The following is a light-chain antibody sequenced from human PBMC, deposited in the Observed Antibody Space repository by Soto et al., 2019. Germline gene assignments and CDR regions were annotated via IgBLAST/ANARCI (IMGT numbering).Light chain of an antibody. CDR2: AAS. J-gene: IGKJ5*01. CDR3: QQSYSTTWT. V-gene: IGKV1-39*01. CDR1: QSISSW. Sequence: DIQMTQSPSTLSASVGDRVTITCRASQSISSWLAWYQQKPGKAPKLLIYAASSLQSGVPSRFSGSGSGADFTLTISSLQPEDFATYYCQQSYSTTWTFGQGTRLEIK.